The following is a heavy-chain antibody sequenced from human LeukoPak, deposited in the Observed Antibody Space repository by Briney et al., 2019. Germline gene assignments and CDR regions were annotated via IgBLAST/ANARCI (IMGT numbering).Heavy chain of an antibody. J-gene: IGHJ6*02. Sequence: GGSLILSCAASGFTFSSYEMNWVRQAPGKGLEWVSYISSSGSTIYYADSVKGRFTISRDNAKNSLYLQMNSLRAEDTAVYYCARDQETTAYYYYGMDVWGQGATVTVSS. CDR2: ISSSGSTI. CDR3: ARDQETTAYYYYGMDV. D-gene: IGHD1-1*01. V-gene: IGHV3-48*03. CDR1: GFTFSSYE.